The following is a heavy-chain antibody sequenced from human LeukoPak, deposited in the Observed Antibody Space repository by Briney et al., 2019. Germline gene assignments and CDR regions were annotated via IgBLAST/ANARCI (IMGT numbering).Heavy chain of an antibody. J-gene: IGHJ4*02. CDR2: INPSGGRT. V-gene: IGHV1-46*01. Sequence: ASVKVSCKASGYTFTTYYMHWVRQAPGQGLEWMGIINPSGGRTTHAQKFQGRVTMTRDTSTSTVYMELRSLRSEDTAVYYCARGVFPYYFDYWGQGTLVTVSS. CDR3: ARGVFPYYFDY. CDR1: GYTFTTYY. D-gene: IGHD6-13*01.